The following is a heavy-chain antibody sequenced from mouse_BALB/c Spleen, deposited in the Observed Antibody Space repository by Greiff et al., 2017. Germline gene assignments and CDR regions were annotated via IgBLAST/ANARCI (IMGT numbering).Heavy chain of an antibody. J-gene: IGHJ2*01. CDR2: IDPENGDT. CDR3: NAYGNYPYYFDY. Sequence: VHVKQPGAELVKPGASVKLSCKASGYTFTSYYMHWVKQRPEQGLEWIGWIDPENGDTEYAPKFQGKATMTADTSSNTAYLQLSSLTSEDTAVYYCNAYGNYPYYFDYWGQGTTLTVSS. CDR1: GYTFTSYY. V-gene: IGHV14-4*02. D-gene: IGHD2-1*01.